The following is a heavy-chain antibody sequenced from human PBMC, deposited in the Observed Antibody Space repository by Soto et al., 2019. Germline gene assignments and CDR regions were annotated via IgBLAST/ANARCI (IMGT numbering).Heavy chain of an antibody. CDR2: IWYDGSNK. CDR3: ARDRRGSSRDYYYGMDV. V-gene: IGHV3-33*01. CDR1: GFTFSSYG. Sequence: QLGGSLRLSCAASGFTFSSYGMHWVRQAPGKGLEWVAVIWYDGSNKYYADSVKGRFTISRDNSKNTLYLQMNSLRAEDTAVYYCARDRRGSSRDYYYGMDVWGQGTTVTVSS. J-gene: IGHJ6*02. D-gene: IGHD6-13*01.